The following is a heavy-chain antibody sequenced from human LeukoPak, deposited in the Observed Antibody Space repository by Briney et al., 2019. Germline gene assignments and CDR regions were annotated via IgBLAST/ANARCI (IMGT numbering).Heavy chain of an antibody. V-gene: IGHV3-30*18. Sequence: GGSLRLSCAASGFTFSSYGMHWVRQAPGKGLEWVAVISYDGSNKYYADSVKGRFTISRDNSKNTLCLQMNSLRAEDTAVYYCAKDGYCRGGSCYDYWGQGTLVTVSS. CDR3: AKDGYCRGGSCYDY. CDR2: ISYDGSNK. J-gene: IGHJ4*02. D-gene: IGHD2-15*01. CDR1: GFTFSSYG.